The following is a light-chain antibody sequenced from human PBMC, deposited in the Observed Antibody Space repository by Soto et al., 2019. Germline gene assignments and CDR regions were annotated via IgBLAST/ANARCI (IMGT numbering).Light chain of an antibody. V-gene: IGLV1-40*01. CDR1: TSNIGADYD. CDR3: QSYDISLGEWV. J-gene: IGLJ3*02. Sequence: QPVLTQPPSVSGAPGQRVTISCAGKTSNIGADYDVHWYRQLPGTAPQLLIYGNNNRPSGVPDRFSGSKSGTSASLAITGLQAEDEADYYCQSYDISLGEWVFGGGTQLTVL. CDR2: GNN.